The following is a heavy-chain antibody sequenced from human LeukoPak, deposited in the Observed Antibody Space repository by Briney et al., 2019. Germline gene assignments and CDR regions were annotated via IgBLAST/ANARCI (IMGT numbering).Heavy chain of an antibody. CDR3: ASITMVRGAYAQIDD. D-gene: IGHD3-10*01. CDR2: IYYSGST. V-gene: IGHV4-30-4*01. Sequence: SQTLSLTCTVSGGSISSGDYYWSRIRQPPGKGLEWIGYIYYSGSTYYNPSLRSRVAMSVDTSKNQFSLKLSSVTAADTAVYYCASITMVRGAYAQIDDWGQGTLVTVSS. J-gene: IGHJ4*02. CDR1: GGSISSGDYY.